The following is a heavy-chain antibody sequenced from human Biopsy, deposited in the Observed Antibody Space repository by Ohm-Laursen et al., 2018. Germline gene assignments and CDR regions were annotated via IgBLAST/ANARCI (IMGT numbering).Heavy chain of an antibody. CDR1: GGPGDVYF. CDR2: IYSTGRSS. J-gene: IGHJ2*01. Sequence: SDTLSLTCSVSGGPGDVYFWNGIPQPAGKGLEWIGRIYSTGRSSAYHPSFQSRVTMSLDTSNKQFSLKLTSVTAADTAVYYCARTPGVAVAGRFFDLWGRGTLVTVSS. CDR3: ARTPGVAVAGRFFDL. D-gene: IGHD6-19*01. V-gene: IGHV4-4*07.